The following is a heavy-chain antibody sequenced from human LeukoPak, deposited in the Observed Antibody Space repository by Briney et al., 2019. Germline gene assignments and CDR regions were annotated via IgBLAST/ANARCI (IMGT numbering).Heavy chain of an antibody. CDR3: ARVVCSSTSCYTGRAFDY. CDR2: INNDGSST. J-gene: IGHJ4*02. CDR1: GFTFTPYW. Sequence: GGSLRLSCAASGFTFTPYWMHWVRQAPGKGLVWVARINNDGSSTNYADSVKGRFTISRDNAKNTLYLQMSSLRAEDTAVYYCARVVCSSTSCYTGRAFDYWGQGTLVTVSS. V-gene: IGHV3-74*01. D-gene: IGHD2-2*02.